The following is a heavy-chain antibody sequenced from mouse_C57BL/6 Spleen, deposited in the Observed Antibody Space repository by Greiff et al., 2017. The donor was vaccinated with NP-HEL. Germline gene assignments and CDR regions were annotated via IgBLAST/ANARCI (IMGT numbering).Heavy chain of an antibody. J-gene: IGHJ4*01. CDR2: ISSGSSTI. CDR1: GFTFSDYG. D-gene: IGHD1-1*01. V-gene: IGHV5-17*01. CDR3: ARYYGSSSRAMDY. Sequence: EVMLVESGGGLVKPGGSLKLSCAASGFTFSDYGMHWVRQAPEKGLEWVAYISSGSSTIYYADTVKGRFTISRDNAKNTLFLQMTSLRSEDTAMYYCARYYGSSSRAMDYWGQGTSVTVSS.